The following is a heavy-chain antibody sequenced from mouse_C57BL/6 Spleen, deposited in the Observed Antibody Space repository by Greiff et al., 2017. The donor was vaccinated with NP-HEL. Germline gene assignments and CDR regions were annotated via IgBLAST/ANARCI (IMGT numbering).Heavy chain of an antibody. CDR2: IYPRSGNT. V-gene: IGHV1-81*01. Sequence: VQLQQSGAELARPGASVKLSCKASGYTFTSYGISWVKQRTGQGLEWIGEIYPRSGNTYYIEKVKGKATLTADKSSSTAYIELRSLTSEDSAVYFCARGGIYYYGSSSDYWGQGTTLTVSS. CDR3: ARGGIYYYGSSSDY. D-gene: IGHD1-1*01. J-gene: IGHJ2*01. CDR1: GYTFTSYG.